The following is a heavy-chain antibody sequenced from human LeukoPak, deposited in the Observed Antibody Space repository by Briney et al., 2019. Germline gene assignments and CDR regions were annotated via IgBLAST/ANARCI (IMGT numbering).Heavy chain of an antibody. D-gene: IGHD2-15*01. CDR2: ISGSGGST. CDR3: ATRDPCSGGPCNPLTY. CDR1: GFTFRSHD. Sequence: GGSLRLSCAASGFTFRSHDMSWVCQAPGKGLEWVSGISGSGGSTFYADSVKGRFTVSRDNSKNTLFLQMNILGAEDTATYYCATRDPCSGGPCNPLTYWGQGTLVTVSS. V-gene: IGHV3-23*01. J-gene: IGHJ4*02.